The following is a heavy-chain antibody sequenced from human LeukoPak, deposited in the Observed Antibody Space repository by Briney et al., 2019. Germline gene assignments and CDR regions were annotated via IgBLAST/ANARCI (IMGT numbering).Heavy chain of an antibody. V-gene: IGHV3-21*01. D-gene: IGHD2-8*01. CDR3: ARDGYCTNGVCYGWFDS. CDR2: ISRSSSYI. J-gene: IGHJ5*01. Sequence: GGSLRLSCAASGFTFSSYSMNWVRQAPGKGLEWVSSISRSSSYIYYADSVKGRFTISRDNAKNSLYLQMRSLRAEDTAVYDCARDGYCTNGVCYGWFDSWGQGTLVTVSS. CDR1: GFTFSSYS.